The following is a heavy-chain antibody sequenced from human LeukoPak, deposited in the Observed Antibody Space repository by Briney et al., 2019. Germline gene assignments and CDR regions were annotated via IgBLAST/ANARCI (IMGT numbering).Heavy chain of an antibody. CDR3: AREGAYYDPSPDAFDI. J-gene: IGHJ3*02. Sequence: ASVTVSCKASGYTFTSYYMHWVRQAPGQGLEWMGIINPSGGSTSYAQKFQGRVTMTRDTSTSTVYMELSSLRSEDTAVYYCAREGAYYDPSPDAFDIWGQGTMVTVSS. V-gene: IGHV1-46*01. CDR1: GYTFTSYY. CDR2: INPSGGST. D-gene: IGHD3-22*01.